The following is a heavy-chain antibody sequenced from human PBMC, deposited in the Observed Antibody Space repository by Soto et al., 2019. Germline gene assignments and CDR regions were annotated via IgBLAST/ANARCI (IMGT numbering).Heavy chain of an antibody. CDR1: GGSISSSSYY. Sequence: PSETLSLTCTVSGGSISSSSYYWGWIRQPPGKGLEWIGSIYYSGSTYYNPSLKSRVTISVDTSKNQFSLKLSSVTAADTAVYYCARVPAAAASGNRFDPCGQGTLVTVSS. D-gene: IGHD2-2*01. J-gene: IGHJ5*02. CDR3: ARVPAAAASGNRFDP. V-gene: IGHV4-39*01. CDR2: IYYSGST.